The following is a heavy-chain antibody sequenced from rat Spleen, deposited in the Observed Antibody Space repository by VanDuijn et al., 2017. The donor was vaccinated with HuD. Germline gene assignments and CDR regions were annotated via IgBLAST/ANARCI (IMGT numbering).Heavy chain of an antibody. J-gene: IGHJ2*01. V-gene: IGHV5-7*01. CDR3: TRRGYYDGYYVTPFDY. D-gene: IGHD1-12*03. CDR2: SRYDGRST. Sequence: EVQLVESGGGLVQPGRSLKLSCAASGFTFSDYNMAWVRQAPKKGLEWVASSRYDGRSTYYPDSVKGRFTISRDNAKSTLYLQMNSLRSEDTATYYCTRRGYYDGYYVTPFDYWGQGVMVTVSS. CDR1: GFTFSDYN.